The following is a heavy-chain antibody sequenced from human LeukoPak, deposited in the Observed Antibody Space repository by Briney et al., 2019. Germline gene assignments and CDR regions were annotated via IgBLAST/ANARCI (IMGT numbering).Heavy chain of an antibody. V-gene: IGHV3-23*01. CDR2: ISGSGGST. Sequence: GGSLRLSCAASGFTFSSYAMSWVRQPPGKGLEWVSAISGSGGSTYYADSVKGRFTISRDNSKNTLYLQMNSLRAEDTAVYYCAKGGGNYYDSSGYYYWGQGTLVTVSS. D-gene: IGHD3-22*01. CDR3: AKGGGNYYDSSGYYY. J-gene: IGHJ4*02. CDR1: GFTFSSYA.